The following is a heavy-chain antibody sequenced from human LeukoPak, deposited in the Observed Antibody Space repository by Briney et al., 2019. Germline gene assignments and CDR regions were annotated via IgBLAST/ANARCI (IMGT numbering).Heavy chain of an antibody. CDR3: AELGITMIGGV. CDR1: GFTFDDYG. J-gene: IGHJ6*04. V-gene: IGHV3-48*03. D-gene: IGHD3-10*02. CDR2: ISSSGSTI. Sequence: GGSLRLSCAASGFTFDDYGMSWVRQAPGKGLEWVSYISSSGSTINYADSVKGRFTISRDNAKNSLYLQMNSLRAEDTAVYYCAELGITMIGGVWGKGTTVTISS.